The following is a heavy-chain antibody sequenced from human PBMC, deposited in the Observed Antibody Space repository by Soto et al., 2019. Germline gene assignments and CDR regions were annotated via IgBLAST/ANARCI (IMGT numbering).Heavy chain of an antibody. CDR3: AGGSVYYTSYYYYGMDV. V-gene: IGHV1-69*12. D-gene: IGHD3-3*01. J-gene: IGHJ6*02. CDR1: GGTFSSYA. CDR2: IIPIFGTA. Sequence: QVQLVQSGAEVKKPGSSVKVSCKASGGTFSSYAISWVRQAPGQGLEWMGGIIPIFGTANYAQKFQGRVTITADEPTSPASMELRSLGSEATAVDYCAGGSVYYTSYYYYGMDVWGQGTTVTVSS.